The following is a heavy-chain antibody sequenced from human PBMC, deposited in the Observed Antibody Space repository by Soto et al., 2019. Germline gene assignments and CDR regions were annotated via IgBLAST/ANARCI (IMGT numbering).Heavy chain of an antibody. CDR1: GLTFSSYW. D-gene: IGHD1-26*01. CDR3: ARASGSNIHFDY. V-gene: IGHV3-74*01. J-gene: IGHJ4*02. CDR2: INTDGSST. Sequence: EVQLVESGGGLVQPGGSLRLSCAASGLTFSSYWMHWVRQAPGKGLVWVSRINTDGSSTTYADSVKGRFTISRDNPNNTLSLEMNSLRVEDTAVYYCARASGSNIHFDYWGQGTLVTVSS.